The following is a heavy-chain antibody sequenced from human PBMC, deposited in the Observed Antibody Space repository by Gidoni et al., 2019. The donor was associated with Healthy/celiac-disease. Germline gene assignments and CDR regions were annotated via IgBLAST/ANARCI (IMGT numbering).Heavy chain of an antibody. CDR3: ARDRGRNSGNPTSFDY. CDR1: GFTFSHYS. V-gene: IGHV3-21*01. Sequence: EVQLVESGGGLVKPGGSLRLSCAASGFTFSHYSMNWVRQAPGKGLEGVSFISSRSSFRYYADSVKGGVTISRDNAKNSLYLQMNSLRAEDTAVYYCARDRGRNSGNPTSFDYWGQGTLVTVSS. D-gene: IGHD1-26*01. J-gene: IGHJ4*02. CDR2: ISSRSSFR.